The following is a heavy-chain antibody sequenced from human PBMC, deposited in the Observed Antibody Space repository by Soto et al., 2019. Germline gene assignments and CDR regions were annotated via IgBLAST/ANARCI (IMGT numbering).Heavy chain of an antibody. J-gene: IGHJ3*02. CDR1: GFSFSSHG. Sequence: PGGSLRLSCAASGFSFSSHGMHWVRQAPGKGLEWVAVISYDGSIKYYADSMEGRFTISRDNSKNTLYLQMKSLRTADTAVYYCAKDSRQYFDWLNSVDVVDIWGQGTMVTVSS. D-gene: IGHD3-9*01. V-gene: IGHV3-30*18. CDR3: AKDSRQYFDWLNSVDVVDI. CDR2: ISYDGSIK.